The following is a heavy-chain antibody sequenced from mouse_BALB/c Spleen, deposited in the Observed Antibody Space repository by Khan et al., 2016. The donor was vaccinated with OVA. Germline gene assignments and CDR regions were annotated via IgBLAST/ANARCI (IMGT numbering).Heavy chain of an antibody. V-gene: IGHV9-3-1*01. CDR2: INTYTGES. D-gene: IGHD2-10*01. CDR3: ERPPYFSYVMDY. J-gene: IGHJ4*01. CDR1: GYTFRNDG. Sequence: QIQLVQSGPELKKPGETVKISCKAFGYTFRNDGMNWVKQAPGKGLKWMGWINTYTGESTHADDFKGRFVFSLEISACTAYLQINNLKNEDTATYFCERPPYFSYVMDYWGQGTSVTVSS.